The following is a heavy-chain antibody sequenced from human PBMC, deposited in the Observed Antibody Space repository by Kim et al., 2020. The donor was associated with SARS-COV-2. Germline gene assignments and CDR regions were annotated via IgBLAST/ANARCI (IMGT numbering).Heavy chain of an antibody. CDR1: GGTFSSYA. CDR3: ARGSSSWYDANYYYYYGMDV. Sequence: SVKVSCKASGGTFSSYAISWVRQAPGQGLEWMGGIIPIFGTANYAQKFQGRVTITADESTSTAYMELSSLRSEDTAVYYCARGSSSWYDANYYYYYGMDVWGQGTTVTVSS. V-gene: IGHV1-69*13. D-gene: IGHD6-13*01. J-gene: IGHJ6*02. CDR2: IIPIFGTA.